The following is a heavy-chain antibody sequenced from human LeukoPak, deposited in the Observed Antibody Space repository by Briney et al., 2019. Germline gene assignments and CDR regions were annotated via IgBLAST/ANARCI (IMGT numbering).Heavy chain of an antibody. CDR3: ARERYDSSGYYNFDH. Sequence: GALRLSCAASGFTFSSYGMHWVRQAPGKGLEWVAVIWYDGSNKYYADSVKGRFTISRDNSKNTLYLQMNSLRAEDTAVYYCARERYDSSGYYNFDHWGQGTLVTVSS. CDR1: GFTFSSYG. D-gene: IGHD3-22*01. V-gene: IGHV3-33*01. CDR2: IWYDGSNK. J-gene: IGHJ4*02.